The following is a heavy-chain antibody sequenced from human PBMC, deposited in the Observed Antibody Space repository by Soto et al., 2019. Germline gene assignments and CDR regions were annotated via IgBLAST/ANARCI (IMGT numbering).Heavy chain of an antibody. J-gene: IGHJ3*02. CDR3: VRVGARFVWNVINDAFDI. V-gene: IGHV3-30*03. CDR2: ISYDGSNK. Sequence: VQLVESGGTLVQPGGSLRLSCAASGFTFSTYWMNWVRQAPGKGLMWVAGISYDGSNKYYVDSVKGRFTISRDNSKSMLYLQMNSLRPEDTAVYYCVRVGARFVWNVINDAFDIWGLGTKVTVAS. D-gene: IGHD3-10*01. CDR1: GFTFSTYW.